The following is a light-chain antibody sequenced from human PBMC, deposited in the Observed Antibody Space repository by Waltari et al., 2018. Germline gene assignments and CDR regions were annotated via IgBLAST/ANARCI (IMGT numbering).Light chain of an antibody. CDR3: QQRSNWTPHT. V-gene: IGKV3-11*01. J-gene: IGKJ2*01. CDR1: HSVGSF. CDR2: DAP. Sequence: VLTQPPATLSLLPGDTAPRPYRASHSVGSFLAWYQQKPGHPPRLLIYDAPNSATAVPARFRGSGSGTDFTLTISSLEAEDFAVYYCQQRSNWTPHTFGQGARLEIK.